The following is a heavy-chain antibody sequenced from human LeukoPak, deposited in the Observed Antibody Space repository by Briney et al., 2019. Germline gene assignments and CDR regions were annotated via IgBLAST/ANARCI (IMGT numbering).Heavy chain of an antibody. V-gene: IGHV5-51*01. J-gene: IGHJ5*02. Sequence: PGESLQISCQGSGYIFTSYWIGWVRQLPGKGLEWMGIIYPGDSDTRYSPSFQGQVTISADKSISTAYLQWSSLKASDTAMYYCAARLANWFDPWGQGTLVTVSS. CDR1: GYIFTSYW. CDR2: IYPGDSDT. CDR3: AARLANWFDP.